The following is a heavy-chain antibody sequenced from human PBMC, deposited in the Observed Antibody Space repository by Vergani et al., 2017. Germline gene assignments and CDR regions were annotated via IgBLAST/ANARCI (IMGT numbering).Heavy chain of an antibody. V-gene: IGHV4-38-2*01. CDR1: GYSIGSGFY. CDR3: ARSQGDYGYFDL. CDR2: IYNRGKT. Sequence: QVKLQESGPGLLKPSQTLSLICAVSGYSIGSGFYWAWIRQSPGEGLQWLTSIYNRGKTYHNPSLKSRVSVSLDTSKNRFSLNLTSVTATDTAVYYCARSQGDYGYFDLWGPGSMVTVSS. J-gene: IGHJ2*01. D-gene: IGHD4-17*01.